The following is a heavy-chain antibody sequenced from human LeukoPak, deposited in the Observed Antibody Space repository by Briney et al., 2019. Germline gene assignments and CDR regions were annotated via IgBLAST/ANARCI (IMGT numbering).Heavy chain of an antibody. Sequence: SETLSLTCAVYGGSFSGYYWSWIRQPPGKGPEWIGEINHSGSTNYNPSLKSRVTISVDTSKNQFSLKLSSVTAADTAVYYCARVRYYDSSGYVDYWGQGTLVTVSS. CDR2: INHSGST. D-gene: IGHD3-22*01. V-gene: IGHV4-34*01. J-gene: IGHJ4*02. CDR1: GGSFSGYY. CDR3: ARVRYYDSSGYVDY.